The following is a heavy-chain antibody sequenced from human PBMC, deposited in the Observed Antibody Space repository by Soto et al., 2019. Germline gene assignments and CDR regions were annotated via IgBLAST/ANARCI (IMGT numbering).Heavy chain of an antibody. CDR3: ARNMPVTTLGY. CDR1: GVTVSNNY. CDR2: IYSGGNT. V-gene: IGHV3-66*01. J-gene: IGHJ4*02. Sequence: EVQLVESGGGVVQPGGSLRLSCAASGVTVSNNYMSWVRQAPGKGLEWVSVIYSGGNTKYADSVKGRFSTSRDSSQNTLYLHMNSLRAEDTAVYYCARNMPVTTLGYWGQGTLVTVSS. D-gene: IGHD4-17*01.